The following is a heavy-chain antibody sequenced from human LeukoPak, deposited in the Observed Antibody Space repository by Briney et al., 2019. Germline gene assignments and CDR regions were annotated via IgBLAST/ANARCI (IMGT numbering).Heavy chain of an antibody. V-gene: IGHV3-23*01. CDR2: ISGSGGSI. CDR3: AKGHTPYAFDI. CDR1: GFTFSSYA. Sequence: GGSLRLSCAASGFTFSSYAMSWVRQAPGKGLEWVSAISGSGGSIYYADSVKGRFTISRDNSKNTAYLQINSLRAEDTAVYYCAKGHTPYAFDIWAKGQWSPSLQ. D-gene: IGHD2-2*02. J-gene: IGHJ3*02.